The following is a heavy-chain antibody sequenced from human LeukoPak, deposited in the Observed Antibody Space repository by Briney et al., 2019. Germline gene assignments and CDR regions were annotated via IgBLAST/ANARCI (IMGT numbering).Heavy chain of an antibody. CDR3: ARACGYSSGHYRCAFDI. V-gene: IGHV4-31*03. CDR1: GGSISSGGYY. Sequence: KPSETLSLTCTVSGGSISSGGYYWSWIRQHPGKGLEWIGYIYYSGSTYYNPSLKSRVTISVDTSKNQFSLKLSSVTAADTAVYYCARACGYSSGHYRCAFDIWGQGTMVTVSS. D-gene: IGHD3-22*01. CDR2: IYYSGST. J-gene: IGHJ3*02.